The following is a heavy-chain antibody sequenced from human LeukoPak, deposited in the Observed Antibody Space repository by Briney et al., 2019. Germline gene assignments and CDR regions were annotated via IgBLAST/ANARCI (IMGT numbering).Heavy chain of an antibody. D-gene: IGHD5-18*01. CDR3: ASMGYSYGSFDY. CDR1: GFTFSSYW. J-gene: IGHJ4*02. Sequence: GGSLRLSCAASGFTFSSYWMSCVHQAPGKGLEWVANIKQDGSEKYYVDSVKGRFTISRDNAKNSLYLQMNSLRAEDTAVYYCASMGYSYGSFDYWGQGTLVTVSS. V-gene: IGHV3-7*01. CDR2: IKQDGSEK.